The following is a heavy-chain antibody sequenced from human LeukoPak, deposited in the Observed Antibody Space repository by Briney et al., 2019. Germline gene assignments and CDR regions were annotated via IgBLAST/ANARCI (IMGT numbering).Heavy chain of an antibody. J-gene: IGHJ5*02. CDR1: GGTFTSYA. CDR2: IIPIFSTA. CDR3: ARVVRFLEGGFDP. V-gene: IGHV1-69*13. D-gene: IGHD3-3*01. Sequence: GASVKVSCKASGGTFTSYAISWVRQAPGQGLEWMGGIIPIFSTANYAQKFQGRVTITADESTSTAYMELSSLRSEDTAVYYCARVVRFLEGGFDPWGQGTLVTVSS.